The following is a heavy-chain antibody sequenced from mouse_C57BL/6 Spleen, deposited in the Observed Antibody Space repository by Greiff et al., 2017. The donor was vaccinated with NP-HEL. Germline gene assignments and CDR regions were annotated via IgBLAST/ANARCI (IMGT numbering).Heavy chain of an antibody. CDR2: INPNNGGT. CDR3: AVFYDYDVNFDV. V-gene: IGHV1-26*01. J-gene: IGHJ1*03. D-gene: IGHD2-4*01. CDR1: GYTFTDYY. Sequence: QLQQSGPELVKPGASVKISCKASGYTFTDYYMNWVKQSHGKSLEWIGDINPNNGGTSYNQKFKGKATLTVDKSSSTAYMELRSLTSEDSAVYYCAVFYDYDVNFDVWGTRTTVTVSS.